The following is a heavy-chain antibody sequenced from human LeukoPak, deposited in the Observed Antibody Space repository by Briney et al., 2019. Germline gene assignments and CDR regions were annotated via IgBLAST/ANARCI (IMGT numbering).Heavy chain of an antibody. CDR1: ADTFNTYT. J-gene: IGHJ4*02. CDR2: ISAYSGNT. Sequence: GASVRVSCKASADTFNTYTISWVRQAPGQGLEWMGWISAYSGNTNYAQKLQGRVTMTTDTSTSTAYMELRSLRSDDTAVYYCARDLFIGSYYDSSGYYYAYFDYWGQGTLVTVSS. CDR3: ARDLFIGSYYDSSGYYYAYFDY. D-gene: IGHD3-22*01. V-gene: IGHV1-18*01.